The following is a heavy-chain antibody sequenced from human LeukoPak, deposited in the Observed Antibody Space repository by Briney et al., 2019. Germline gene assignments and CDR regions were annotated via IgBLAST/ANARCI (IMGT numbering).Heavy chain of an antibody. CDR3: AKEGTTVVTPYYFDY. D-gene: IGHD4-23*01. V-gene: IGHV3-30*18. J-gene: IGHJ4*02. CDR2: ISYDGSNK. Sequence: GGSLRLSCAASGFTFSSYGMHWVRQAPGKGLEWVAVISYDGSNKYYADSVKGRFTISRDSSKNTLYLQMNSLRAEDTAVYYCAKEGTTVVTPYYFDYWGQGTLVTVSS. CDR1: GFTFSSYG.